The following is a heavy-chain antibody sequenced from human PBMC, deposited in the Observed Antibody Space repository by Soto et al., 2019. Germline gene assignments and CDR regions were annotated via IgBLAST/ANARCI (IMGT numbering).Heavy chain of an antibody. CDR3: ARESQWEILFDI. V-gene: IGHV1-69*13. CDR1: GGTFSSYA. J-gene: IGHJ3*02. D-gene: IGHD1-26*01. CDR2: IIPIFGTA. Sequence: SVKVSGKASGGTFSSYAISWVRQAPGQGLEWMGGIIPIFGTANYAQKFQGRVTITADESTSTAYMELSSLRSEETAVYYCARESQWEILFDIWGQGTMVTVSS.